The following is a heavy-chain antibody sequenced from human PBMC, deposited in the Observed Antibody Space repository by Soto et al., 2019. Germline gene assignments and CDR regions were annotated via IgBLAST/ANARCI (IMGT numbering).Heavy chain of an antibody. D-gene: IGHD4-17*01. CDR1: GYTFTSYD. J-gene: IGHJ4*02. Sequence: QVQLVQSGAEVQNPGASVKVSCKASGYTFTSYDINWVRQATGQGLEGTGWMNPNSGNTGYEPKFQGRGTMTRNTSISPAYMELSSLRSEDTAVYYCARTLYGANVDYWGQGTLVTVSS. CDR2: MNPNSGNT. CDR3: ARTLYGANVDY. V-gene: IGHV1-8*01.